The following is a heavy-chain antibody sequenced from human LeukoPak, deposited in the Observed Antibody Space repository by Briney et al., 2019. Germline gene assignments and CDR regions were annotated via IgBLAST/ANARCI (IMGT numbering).Heavy chain of an antibody. CDR1: GYTFTSYY. CDR3: ARDSLTRSHY. V-gene: IGHV1-46*01. J-gene: IGHJ4*02. CDR2: INPSDGST. Sequence: ASVKVSCKASGYTFTSYYIHWVRQAPGQGLEWMGVINPSDGSTNYAQKYQDRVTMTRDTSTRTVYMQLSSLRSDDTAVYYCARDSLTRSHYWGQGTLVTVSS.